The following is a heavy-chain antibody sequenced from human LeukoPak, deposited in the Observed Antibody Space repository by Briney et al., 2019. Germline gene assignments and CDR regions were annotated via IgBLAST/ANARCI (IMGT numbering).Heavy chain of an antibody. D-gene: IGHD3-22*01. V-gene: IGHV3-74*01. CDR3: AREHYDSSGGGYFDY. Sequence: PGGSLRLSCAASGFTFSSYWMHWVRHAPGKGLVWVSRINSAGRSSNYADSVKGRFTISRDNAKNTLYLQMNSLRAEDTAVYYCAREHYDSSGGGYFDYWGQGTLVTVSS. CDR2: INSAGRSS. J-gene: IGHJ4*02. CDR1: GFTFSSYW.